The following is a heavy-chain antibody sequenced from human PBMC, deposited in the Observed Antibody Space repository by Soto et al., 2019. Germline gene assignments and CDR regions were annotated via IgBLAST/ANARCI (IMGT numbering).Heavy chain of an antibody. V-gene: IGHV4-59*01. CDR1: GGSISSYY. D-gene: IGHD6-13*01. CDR2: IYYSGST. CDR3: AREGARSSWYDLLAFDI. Sequence: QVQLQESGPGLVKPSETLSLTCTVSGGSISSYYWSWIRQPPGKGLEWIGYIYYSGSTNYNPSLKLRVSISVDPSKNQFSLKLSSVTAADAAVYYCAREGARSSWYDLLAFDIWGQGTMVTVSS. J-gene: IGHJ3*02.